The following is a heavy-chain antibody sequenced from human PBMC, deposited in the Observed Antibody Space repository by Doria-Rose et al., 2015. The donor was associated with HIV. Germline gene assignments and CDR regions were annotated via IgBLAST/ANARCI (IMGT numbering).Heavy chain of an antibody. V-gene: IGHV3-7*03. CDR2: IKQDGSEK. CDR3: ARRYFDY. Sequence: GSPRLSCAASGFTFSTYWMHWVRQAPGKGLEWVANIKQDGSEKYYVESVKARFTISRDNAKNSLYLQMNSLRAEDTAVYYCARRYFDYWGQGTLVTVSS. J-gene: IGHJ4*02. CDR1: GFTFSTYW.